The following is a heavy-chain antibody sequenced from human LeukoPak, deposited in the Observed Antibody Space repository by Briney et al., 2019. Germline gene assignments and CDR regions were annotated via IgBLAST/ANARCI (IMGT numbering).Heavy chain of an antibody. D-gene: IGHD2-2*01. V-gene: IGHV3-30-3*01. CDR2: ISYDGSNK. CDR3: ARDKDIVVVPAAEFDY. J-gene: IGHJ4*02. Sequence: PGRSLRLSCAASGFTFSSYAMPWVRQAPGEGLEWVAVISYDGSNKYYADSVKGRFTISRDNSKNTLYLQMNSLRAEDTAVYYCARDKDIVVVPAAEFDYWGQGTLVTVSS. CDR1: GFTFSSYA.